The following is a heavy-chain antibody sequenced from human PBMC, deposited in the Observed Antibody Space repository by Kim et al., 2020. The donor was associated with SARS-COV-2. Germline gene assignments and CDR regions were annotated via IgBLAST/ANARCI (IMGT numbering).Heavy chain of an antibody. J-gene: IGHJ6*02. V-gene: IGHV1-69*13. D-gene: IGHD3-22*01. CDR2: IIPIFGTA. Sequence: SVKVSCKASGGTFSSYAISWVRQAPGQGLEWMGGIIPIFGTANYAQKFQGRVTITADESTSTAYMELSSLRSEDTAVYYCARPITMIVAYYYGMDVWGQGTTVTVSS. CDR3: ARPITMIVAYYYGMDV. CDR1: GGTFSSYA.